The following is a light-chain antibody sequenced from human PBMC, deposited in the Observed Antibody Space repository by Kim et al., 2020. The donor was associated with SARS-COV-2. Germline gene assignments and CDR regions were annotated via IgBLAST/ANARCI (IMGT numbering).Light chain of an antibody. V-gene: IGKV1-16*02. CDR2: AAS. Sequence: DIQMTQSPSSLSASIGDRVTITCRASQGITNHLAWFQQRPGKAPKSLIYAASNLQSGVPSKFSGSGSGTDFTLTIASLQPEDFATYYCQQYKSYPLTFGRGTKVDFK. J-gene: IGKJ4*01. CDR3: QQYKSYPLT. CDR1: QGITNH.